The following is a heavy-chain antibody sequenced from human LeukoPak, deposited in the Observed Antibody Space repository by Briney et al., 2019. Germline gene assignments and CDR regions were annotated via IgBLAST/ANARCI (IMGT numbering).Heavy chain of an antibody. J-gene: IGHJ6*03. D-gene: IGHD3-10*01. CDR3: AREAITMVRGVDFGYYYYMDV. Sequence: PGGSLRLSCAASGFTVSSNYMSWVRQAPGKGLEWVSVIYSGGSTYYADSVKGRFTISRDNSKNTLYLQMNSLRAEDTAVYYCAREAITMVRGVDFGYYYYMDVRGKGTTVTVSS. CDR1: GFTVSSNY. CDR2: IYSGGST. V-gene: IGHV3-53*01.